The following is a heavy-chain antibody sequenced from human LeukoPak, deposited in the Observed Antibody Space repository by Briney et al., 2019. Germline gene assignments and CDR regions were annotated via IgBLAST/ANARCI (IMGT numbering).Heavy chain of an antibody. CDR1: GYTFTDYY. J-gene: IGHJ3*01. Sequence: ASVTVSCKASGYTFTDYYMHWVRQAPGQGLEWMGRINPNSGGTKYAQKFQGRVTMTRDTSISTAYMELSRLRSDDTAVYYCARDESAVTPWGQGTTVTVSS. CDR2: INPNSGGT. D-gene: IGHD4-17*01. CDR3: ARDESAVTP. V-gene: IGHV1-2*06.